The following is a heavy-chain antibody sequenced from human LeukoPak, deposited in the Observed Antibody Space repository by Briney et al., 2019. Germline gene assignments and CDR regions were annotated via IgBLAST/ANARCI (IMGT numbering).Heavy chain of an antibody. D-gene: IGHD6-13*01. CDR2: IYYSGST. J-gene: IGHJ5*01. V-gene: IGHV4-39*01. Sequence: SETLSLTCAVYGGSFSGYYWGWIRQPPGKGLEWIGSIYYSGSTYYNPSLKSRVTISVDTSKNQFSLKLSSVTAADTAVYYCARRPRAAAGTGLFGCWGQGTLVTVSS. CDR3: ARRPRAAAGTGLFGC. CDR1: GGSFSGYY.